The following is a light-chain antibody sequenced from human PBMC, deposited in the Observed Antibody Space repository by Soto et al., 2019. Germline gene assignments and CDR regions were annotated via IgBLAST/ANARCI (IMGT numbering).Light chain of an antibody. J-gene: IGKJ3*01. CDR2: DAS. Sequence: IQMTQSPSSLSASVGDRVTITCQASQDISNYLNWYQQIPGKAPKLLIYDASNLETGVPSRFSGSGSGTDLTFTISSLQPEDIAIYHCQQYKNLPPTFGPGTKVDIK. CDR3: QQYKNLPPT. CDR1: QDISNY. V-gene: IGKV1-33*01.